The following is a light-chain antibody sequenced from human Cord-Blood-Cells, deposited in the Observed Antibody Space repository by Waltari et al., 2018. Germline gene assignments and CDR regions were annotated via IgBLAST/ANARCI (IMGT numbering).Light chain of an antibody. CDR2: EVS. V-gene: IGLV2-23*02. CDR3: CSYAGSSTYV. Sequence: QSALPQPASVSGSPGQSITISCTGTSSDVGTYNIVSWYQHHPGKAPKLMIYEVSKRPSGVSNRFSGSKSGNTASLTISGLQAEDEADYYCCSYAGSSTYVFGTGTKVTVL. CDR1: SSDVGTYNI. J-gene: IGLJ1*01.